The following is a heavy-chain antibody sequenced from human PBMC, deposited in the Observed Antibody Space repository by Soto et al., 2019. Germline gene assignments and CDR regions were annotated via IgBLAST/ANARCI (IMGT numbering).Heavy chain of an antibody. CDR2: ISDSGDST. V-gene: IGHV3-23*01. J-gene: IGHJ4*02. CDR1: GFTFSNYA. CDR3: TLTYHYDSSGYYYVN. Sequence: GGSLRLSCAASGFTFSNYAMSWVRQAPGKGLEWVSAISDSGDSTYYADSVKGRFTISRDNSKNTLYLQMNSLRAEDTAVYYCTLTYHYDSSGYYYVNWGQGILVTVSS. D-gene: IGHD3-22*01.